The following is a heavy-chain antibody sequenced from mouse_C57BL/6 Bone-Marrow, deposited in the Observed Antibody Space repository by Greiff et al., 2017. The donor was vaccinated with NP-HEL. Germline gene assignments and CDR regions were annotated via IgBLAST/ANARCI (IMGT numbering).Heavy chain of an antibody. CDR3: ARNGRLPYYSDY. Sequence: QVQLQQPGAELVMPGASVKLSCKASGYTFTSYWMHWVKQRPGQGLEWIGEIDPSDSYTNYNQKFKGKSTLTVDKSSSTAYMQLSSLTSEDSAVYYCARNGRLPYYSDYWGQGTTLTVSS. V-gene: IGHV1-69*01. D-gene: IGHD2-2*01. CDR1: GYTFTSYW. CDR2: IDPSDSYT. J-gene: IGHJ2*01.